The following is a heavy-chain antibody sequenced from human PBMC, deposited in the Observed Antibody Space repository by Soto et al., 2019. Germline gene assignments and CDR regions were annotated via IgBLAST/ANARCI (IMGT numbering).Heavy chain of an antibody. J-gene: IGHJ4*02. Sequence: PSETLSLTCTVSGGSISSSSYYWGWIRQPPGKGLEWIGSIYYSGSTYYNPSLKSRVTTSVDTSKNQFSLKLSSVTAADTAVYYCARPSYYYDSSGFIIWGQGTLVTVSS. CDR3: ARPSYYYDSSGFII. D-gene: IGHD3-22*01. CDR2: IYYSGST. CDR1: GGSISSSSYY. V-gene: IGHV4-39*01.